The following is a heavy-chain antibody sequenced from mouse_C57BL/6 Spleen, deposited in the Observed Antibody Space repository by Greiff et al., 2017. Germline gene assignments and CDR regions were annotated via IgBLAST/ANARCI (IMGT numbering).Heavy chain of an antibody. CDR2: IHPNSGST. CDR3: ARRMVLFDY. D-gene: IGHD2-3*01. J-gene: IGHJ2*01. Sequence: QVQLQQPGAELVKPGASVRLSCKASGYTFTSYWMHWVKQRPGQGLEWIGMIHPNSGSTNYNEKFKSKARLTVDKSSSTAYMQLSSLTSEDSAVYYCARRMVLFDYWGQGTTLTVSS. V-gene: IGHV1-64*01. CDR1: GYTFTSYW.